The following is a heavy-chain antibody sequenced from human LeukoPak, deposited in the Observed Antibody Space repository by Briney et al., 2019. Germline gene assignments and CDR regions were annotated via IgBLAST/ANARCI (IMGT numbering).Heavy chain of an antibody. CDR2: IYPGDSDT. Sequence: GESLKISCKGSGYSFTTYYIGWVRQMPVKGLEWMGIIYPGDSDTGYSPSFQGQVTISADKSISTAYLQWSSLKASDTAMYYCVGLGTTATTTRFDYWGQGTLVTVSS. D-gene: IGHD1-7*01. CDR1: GYSFTTYY. V-gene: IGHV5-51*01. J-gene: IGHJ4*02. CDR3: VGLGTTATTTRFDY.